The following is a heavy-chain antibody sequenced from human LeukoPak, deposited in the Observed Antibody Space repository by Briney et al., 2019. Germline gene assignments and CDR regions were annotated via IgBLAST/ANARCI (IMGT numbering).Heavy chain of an antibody. CDR2: IIPLSGTA. D-gene: IGHD3-3*02. Sequence: ASVKVSCKSSGGTFRNYVISWVRQPPGQGLEWMGGIIPLSGTAHYAQNFQGRVTIITDEPTTTAHMELISLRSEDTAVYYCARGHFWSGYYSYYFDYWGQGTLVTVSS. J-gene: IGHJ4*02. CDR1: GGTFRNYV. V-gene: IGHV1-69*05. CDR3: ARGHFWSGYYSYYFDY.